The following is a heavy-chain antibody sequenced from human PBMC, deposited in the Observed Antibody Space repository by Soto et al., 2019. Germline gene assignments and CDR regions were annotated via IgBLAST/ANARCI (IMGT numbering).Heavy chain of an antibody. CDR3: AREVQFHTPAFFY. V-gene: IGHV1-69*19. J-gene: IGHJ4*02. Sequence: QVQLVQSGAEMKKPGSSVKVSCQSSGGTFNTYAMNWVRQAPGQGPEWMGDISPMFGAANYAPKFQGRVTITAYEYTGTSYMQLSSLTSEDTALYFCAREVQFHTPAFFYWGQGTLVTVSS. CDR2: ISPMFGAA. D-gene: IGHD3-3*01. CDR1: GGTFNTYA.